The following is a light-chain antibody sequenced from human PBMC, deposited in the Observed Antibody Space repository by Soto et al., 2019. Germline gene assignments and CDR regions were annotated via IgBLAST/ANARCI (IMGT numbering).Light chain of an antibody. CDR3: QQYSGYPWT. J-gene: IGKJ1*01. CDR1: QSISVW. CDR2: RAS. Sequence: DIQMTQSPSTLSASVGDRVTITCRASQSISVWLSWYQQKPGKAPKLLIYRASSLESGVPSRFSGSGSGTEFTLTISRLQADDFATYYCQQYSGYPWTFGQGTKVEIK. V-gene: IGKV1-5*03.